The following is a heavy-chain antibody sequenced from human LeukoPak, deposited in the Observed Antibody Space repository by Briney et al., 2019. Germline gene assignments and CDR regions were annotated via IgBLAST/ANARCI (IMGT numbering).Heavy chain of an antibody. CDR3: ARGCDTTGYFSY. V-gene: IGHV7-4-1*02. CDR1: GYTFTSYP. D-gene: IGHD3-22*01. J-gene: IGHJ4*02. Sequence: ASVKVSCKPSGYTFTSYPLNWVRQAPGQGLEWMGWINTNTGNPTYAQGFTGRFVFSSDTSVTTAYPQISSLKAEDTAVYYCARGCDTTGYFSYWGQGTLVTVSS. CDR2: INTNTGNP.